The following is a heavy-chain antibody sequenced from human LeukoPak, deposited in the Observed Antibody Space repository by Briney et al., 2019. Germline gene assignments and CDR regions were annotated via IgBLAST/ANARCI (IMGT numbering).Heavy chain of an antibody. V-gene: IGHV3-11*01. CDR1: GFTFSDYY. D-gene: IGHD4-17*01. Sequence: GGSLRLSCAASGFTFSDYYMSWIRQAPGKGLEWVSYISSSGSTIYYADSVKGRFTISRDNAKNSLYPQMNSLRAEDTAVYYCARVGNGDYRYYFYMDVWGKGTTVTISS. J-gene: IGHJ6*03. CDR3: ARVGNGDYRYYFYMDV. CDR2: ISSSGSTI.